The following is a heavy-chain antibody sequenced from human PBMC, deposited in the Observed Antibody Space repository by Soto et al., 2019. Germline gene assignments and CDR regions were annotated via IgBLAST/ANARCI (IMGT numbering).Heavy chain of an antibody. D-gene: IGHD5-12*01. J-gene: IGHJ5*02. Sequence: SVNVSCKASGGTFSSYAISWLLQAPGQGLEWMGGIIPIFGTANYAQKFQGRVTITADEPTSTAYMELSSLRSEDTAVYYCARVRRPYSRYDANWFDPWGQGTLVTVST. V-gene: IGHV1-69*13. CDR3: ARVRRPYSRYDANWFDP. CDR1: GGTFSSYA. CDR2: IIPIFGTA.